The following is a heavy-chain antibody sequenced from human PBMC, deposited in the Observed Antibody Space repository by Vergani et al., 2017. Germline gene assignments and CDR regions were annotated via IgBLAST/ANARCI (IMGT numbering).Heavy chain of an antibody. D-gene: IGHD5-18*01. CDR3: ARLRLGYSYGPYYFDY. CDR1: GYSFTSYW. Sequence: EVQLVQSGAEVKKPGESLKISCKGSGYSFTSYWIGWVRQMPGKGLEWMGIIYPGDSDTRYSPSCQGQVTISADKSISTAYLQWTSLKASDTAMYYCARLRLGYSYGPYYFDYWGQGSLVTVSS. J-gene: IGHJ4*02. CDR2: IYPGDSDT. V-gene: IGHV5-51*01.